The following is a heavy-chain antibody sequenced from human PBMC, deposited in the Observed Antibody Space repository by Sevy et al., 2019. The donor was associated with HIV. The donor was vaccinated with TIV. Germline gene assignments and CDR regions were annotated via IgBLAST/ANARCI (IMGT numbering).Heavy chain of an antibody. CDR2: VHHTGST. D-gene: IGHD3-16*01. CDR3: ARQGLGGALRLFDF. J-gene: IGHJ4*01. Sequence: SETLSLTCVVSGYSISSGYYWAWIRQPPGMGLEWIGSVHHTGSTYYNPSLKSRVTILVDTSNNQFSLKLTSVTAADTAVYYCARQGLGGALRLFDFWGHGTLVTVSS. CDR1: GYSISSGYY. V-gene: IGHV4-38-2*01.